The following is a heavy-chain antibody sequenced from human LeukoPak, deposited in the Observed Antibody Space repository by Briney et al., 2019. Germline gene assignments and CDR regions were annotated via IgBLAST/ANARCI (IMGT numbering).Heavy chain of an antibody. D-gene: IGHD6-19*01. CDR1: VFSVSNAW. V-gene: IGHV3-15*01. CDR2: IKSKAAGGTT. J-gene: IGHJ4*02. Sequence: GGSLRLSCAASVFSVSNAWLSWVRQVPGKGLEWVGRIKSKAAGGTTDYAAPVKGRFTMSRDDSKNTLYLQMNSLKAEDTAVYHCSTDSEDTVTGWYGGLDCWGQGTLVTVSS. CDR3: STDSEDTVTGWYGGLDC.